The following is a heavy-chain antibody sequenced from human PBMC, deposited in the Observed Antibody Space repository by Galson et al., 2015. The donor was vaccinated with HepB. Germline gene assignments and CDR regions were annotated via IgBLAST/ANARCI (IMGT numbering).Heavy chain of an antibody. J-gene: IGHJ4*02. CDR1: GFIFSGYA. V-gene: IGHV3-23*01. D-gene: IGHD6-19*01. CDR3: AKPSGWYGGGPDY. CDR2: IDGSGAST. Sequence: SLRLSCAASGFIFSGYAMTWVRQAPGKGLEWVSAIDGSGASTFYADSVKGRFIISRDNSKNILYLQMNSLRADDTAAYYCAKPSGWYGGGPDYWGRGALVTVSS.